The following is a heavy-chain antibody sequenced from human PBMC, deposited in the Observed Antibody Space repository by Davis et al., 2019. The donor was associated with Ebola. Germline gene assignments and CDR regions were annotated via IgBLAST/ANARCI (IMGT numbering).Heavy chain of an antibody. CDR2: IYYSGST. J-gene: IGHJ4*02. CDR3: ARHIPSIAARLFDY. V-gene: IGHV4-39*01. Sequence: MPSETLSLTCTVSGGSISSSSYYWGWIRQPPGKGLEWIGSIYYSGSTYYNPSLKSRVTISVDTSKNQFSLKLSSVTAADTAVYYCARHIPSIAARLFDYWGQGTLVTVSS. CDR1: GGSISSSSYY. D-gene: IGHD6-6*01.